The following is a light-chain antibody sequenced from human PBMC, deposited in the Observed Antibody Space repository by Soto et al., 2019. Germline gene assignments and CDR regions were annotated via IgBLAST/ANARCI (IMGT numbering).Light chain of an antibody. CDR3: CSFAHSNTYV. CDR1: SSDVGSYNL. Sequence: QSVLTQPASVSGSPGQSIALSCTGTSSDVGSYNLVSWYQQYPGKAPKLLISEGGKRPSGISNRFSGSKSGNTASLTISGLQAEDEADYYCCSFAHSNTYVSEIGNKVTVL. CDR2: EGG. J-gene: IGLJ1*01. V-gene: IGLV2-23*01.